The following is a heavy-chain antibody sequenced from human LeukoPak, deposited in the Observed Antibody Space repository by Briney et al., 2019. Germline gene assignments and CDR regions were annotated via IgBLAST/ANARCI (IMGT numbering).Heavy chain of an antibody. J-gene: IGHJ4*02. V-gene: IGHV1-46*01. CDR3: AISSSLTGYFDY. CDR2: INPSGGST. D-gene: IGHD6-13*01. Sequence: ASVTVSCKASGYTFTSYYMHWVRQAPGQGLEWMGIINPSGGSTSYAQKFQGRVTMTRDTSTSTVYMGLSSLRSEDTAVYYCAISSSLTGYFDYWGQGTLVTVSS. CDR1: GYTFTSYY.